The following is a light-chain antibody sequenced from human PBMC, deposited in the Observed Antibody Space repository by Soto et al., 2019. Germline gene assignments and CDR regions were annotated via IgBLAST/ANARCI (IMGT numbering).Light chain of an antibody. J-gene: IGLJ3*02. CDR1: NSNIGRNT. CDR3: STWDDSRRV. V-gene: IGLV1-44*01. Sequence: QLVLTQPPSASGTPGQRVTISCSGSNSNIGRNTVNWYQQLPGMAPKLLIYNNDQRPSGVPDRFSGSKSGTSASLAISGLQSEDEADYFCSTWDDSRRVFGGGTKVTVL. CDR2: NND.